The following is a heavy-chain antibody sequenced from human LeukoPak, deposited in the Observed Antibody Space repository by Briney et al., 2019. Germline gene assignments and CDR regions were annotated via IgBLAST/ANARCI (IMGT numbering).Heavy chain of an antibody. D-gene: IGHD1-26*01. CDR3: ATIVAAATNDAFDL. J-gene: IGHJ3*01. V-gene: IGHV1-69*02. CDR1: GGTFRRYT. CDR2: IVPSVDIA. Sequence: SVKVSCKASGGTFRRYTIIWVRQAPGQGLEWMGRIVPSVDIANYAQKFQGRVTIIADKSTSTAYMDPSSLRSEDTAVYYCATIVAAATNDAFDLWGQGTMVTVSS.